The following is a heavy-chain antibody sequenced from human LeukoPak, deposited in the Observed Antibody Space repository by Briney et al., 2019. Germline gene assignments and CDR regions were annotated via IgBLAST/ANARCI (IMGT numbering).Heavy chain of an antibody. CDR2: INPSGGST. CDR1: GYAFTGYY. CDR3: ARDEGYCSSTNCYLFDY. D-gene: IGHD2-2*01. J-gene: IGHJ4*02. Sequence: GASVKVSCKASGYAFTGYYMHWVRQAPGQGLEWMGIINPSGGSTSYAQKFQGRVTMTRDTSTSTVYMEVSSLRSEDTAVYYCARDEGYCSSTNCYLFDYWGQGTLVTVSS. V-gene: IGHV1-46*03.